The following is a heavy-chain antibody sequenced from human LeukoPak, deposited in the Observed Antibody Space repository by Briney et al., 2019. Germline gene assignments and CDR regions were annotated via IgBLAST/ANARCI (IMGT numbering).Heavy chain of an antibody. J-gene: IGHJ6*02. V-gene: IGHV3-7*01. Sequence: PGGSLRLSCAASGFTFSSYWMSWVRQAPGKGLEWVANIKQDGSEKYYVDSVKGRFTISRDNAKNSLYLQMNSLRAEDTAVYYCARPIYGDYDVGLDAWGQGTTVTVSS. D-gene: IGHD4-17*01. CDR1: GFTFSSYW. CDR3: ARPIYGDYDVGLDA. CDR2: IKQDGSEK.